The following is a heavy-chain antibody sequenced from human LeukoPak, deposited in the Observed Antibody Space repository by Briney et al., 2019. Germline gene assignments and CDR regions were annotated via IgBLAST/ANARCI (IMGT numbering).Heavy chain of an antibody. V-gene: IGHV4-59*12. CDR3: ARDARGRGYSYYYYYMDV. D-gene: IGHD1-1*01. CDR2: IYYSGST. J-gene: IGHJ6*03. Sequence: SETLSLTCTVSGGSISSYYWSWIRQPPGKGLEWIGYIYYSGSTNYNPSLKSRVTISVDTSKNQFSLKLSSVTAADTAVYYCARDARGRGYSYYYYYMDVWGKGTTVTVSS. CDR1: GGSISSYY.